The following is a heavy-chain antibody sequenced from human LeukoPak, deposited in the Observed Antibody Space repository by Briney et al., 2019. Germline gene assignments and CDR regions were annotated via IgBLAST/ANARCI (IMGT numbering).Heavy chain of an antibody. J-gene: IGHJ4*02. V-gene: IGHV3-7*01. CDR1: GFTFSSYW. CDR3: ARLDIVVVVALDY. D-gene: IGHD2-15*01. CDR2: IKQDGSEK. Sequence: GGSLRLSCAASGFTFSSYWMSWVRQAPGKGLEWVANIKQDGSEKYYVDSVKGRFTISRDNAMNSLYLQMNSLRAEDTAVYYCARLDIVVVVALDYWGQGTLVTVSS.